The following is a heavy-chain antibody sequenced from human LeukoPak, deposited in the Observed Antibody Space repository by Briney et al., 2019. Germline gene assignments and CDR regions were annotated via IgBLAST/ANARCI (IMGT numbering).Heavy chain of an antibody. D-gene: IGHD5-24*01. V-gene: IGHV3-48*04. CDR3: ARDRGDGCVDY. Sequence: GGSLRLSCAASGFIFSDYIMNWVRQVPGKGLEWVSCINSSSYTIYYAGSVKGRFTISRDNAKNSLYLHMNSLRAEDTALYYCARDRGDGCVDYWGQGKLVTVSS. J-gene: IGHJ4*02. CDR1: GFIFSDYI. CDR2: INSSSYTI.